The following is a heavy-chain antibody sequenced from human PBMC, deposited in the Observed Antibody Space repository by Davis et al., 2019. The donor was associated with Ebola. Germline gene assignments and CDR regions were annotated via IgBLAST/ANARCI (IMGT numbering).Heavy chain of an antibody. V-gene: IGHV1-2*02. CDR1: GYTFTGYY. CDR3: ARDLPKRITMIVVVITRDNWFDP. D-gene: IGHD3-22*01. CDR2: INPNSGGT. J-gene: IGHJ5*02. Sequence: ASVKVSCKASGYTFTGYYMHWVRQAPGQGLEWMGWINPNSGGTNYAQKFQGRVTMTRDTSISTAYMELSRLRSDDTAVYYCARDLPKRITMIVVVITRDNWFDPWGQGTLVTVSS.